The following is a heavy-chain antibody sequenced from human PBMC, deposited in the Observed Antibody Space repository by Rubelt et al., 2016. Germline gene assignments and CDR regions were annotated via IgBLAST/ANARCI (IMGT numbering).Heavy chain of an antibody. CDR1: GYTFTSYG. CDR3: ARDLPPFRRYNWNFPLDY. V-gene: IGHV1-18*01. D-gene: IGHD1-7*01. CDR2: ICAYHGNT. J-gene: IGHJ4*02. Sequence: QVQLVQSGAEVKKPGASVKVSCKASGYTFTSYGISWVRQAPGQGLEWMGWICAYHGNTNYAQKLQGRVTMTTDTSTSTAYMELRSLRSDDTAVYYCARDLPPFRRYNWNFPLDYWGQGTLVTVSS.